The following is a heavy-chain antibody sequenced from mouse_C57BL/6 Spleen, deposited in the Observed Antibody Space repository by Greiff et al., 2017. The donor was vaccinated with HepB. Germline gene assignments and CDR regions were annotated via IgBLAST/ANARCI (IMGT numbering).Heavy chain of an antibody. D-gene: IGHD1-1*02. CDR1: GFTFSDYY. CDR2: INYDGSST. V-gene: IGHV5-16*01. Sequence: EVMLVESEGGLVQPGSSMKLSCTASGFTFSDYYMAWVRQVPEKGLEWVANINYDGSSTYYLDSLKSRFIISRDNAKNILYLQMSSLKSEDTATYYCARGGLGWWLGYFDVWGTGTTVTVSS. CDR3: ARGGLGWWLGYFDV. J-gene: IGHJ1*03.